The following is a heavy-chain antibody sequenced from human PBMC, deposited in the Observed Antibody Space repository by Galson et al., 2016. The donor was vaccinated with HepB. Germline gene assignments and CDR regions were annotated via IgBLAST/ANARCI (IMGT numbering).Heavy chain of an antibody. CDR3: AREAWDV. CDR2: INTANGNR. CDR1: GYTFTTFV. J-gene: IGHJ6*04. V-gene: IGHV1-3*04. Sequence: SVKVSCTASGYTFTTFVIHWVRQAPGQRLEWLGWINTANGNRRYSQNLQGRVTISRDTSASTVYMELSRLRSEDTAVYFCAREAWDVWGEGTTVTVSS.